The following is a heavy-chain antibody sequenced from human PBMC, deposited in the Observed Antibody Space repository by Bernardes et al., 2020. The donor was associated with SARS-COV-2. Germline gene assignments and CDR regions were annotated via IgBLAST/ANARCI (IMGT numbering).Heavy chain of an antibody. D-gene: IGHD3-10*01. CDR2: IYYIGTT. V-gene: IGHV4-59*01. CDR1: GGSIGSYY. Sequence: SETLSLTCTVSGGSIGSYYLAWIRQPPGKGREWIGYIYYIGTTNYNPSLKSRVTISVDRSQNQFTLNLSSVTPADTAVYYCARDLSHLVRRGFDLWGRGTLVTVSS. J-gene: IGHJ2*01. CDR3: ARDLSHLVRRGFDL.